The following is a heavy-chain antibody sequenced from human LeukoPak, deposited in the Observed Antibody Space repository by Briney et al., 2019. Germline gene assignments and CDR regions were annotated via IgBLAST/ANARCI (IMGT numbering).Heavy chain of an antibody. CDR2: ISAYNGNT. J-gene: IGHJ4*02. D-gene: IGHD5-24*01. V-gene: IGHV1-18*01. CDR3: AYSTVEMATAL. CDR1: VYTSTSYG. Sequence: ASVKVSSKASVYTSTSYGISWVRQAPGQGLAWMGWISAYNGNTNYAQKLQGRVTMTTDTSTSTAYMELRSLRSGDTAVYYCAYSTVEMATALWGQGTLVTVSS.